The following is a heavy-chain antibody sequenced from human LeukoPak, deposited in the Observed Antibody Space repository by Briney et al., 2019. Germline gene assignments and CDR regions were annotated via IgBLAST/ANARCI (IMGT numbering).Heavy chain of an antibody. J-gene: IGHJ4*02. D-gene: IGHD1-26*01. CDR2: IYTSGRT. CDR3: AREDGRRGRYLFDY. CDR1: GGSISSYY. V-gene: IGHV4-4*07. Sequence: SETLSLTCTVSGGSISSYYWSWIRQPAGKGLKWIGRIYTSGRTNYNPSLQSRVTMSVDPSKHHSSLKLSSVPAADPAVHYCAREDGRRGRYLFDYSGQGTLVTVSS.